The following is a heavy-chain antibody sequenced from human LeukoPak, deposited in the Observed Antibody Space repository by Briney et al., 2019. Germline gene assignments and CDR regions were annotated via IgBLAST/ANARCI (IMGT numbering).Heavy chain of an antibody. CDR2: IYPGDADT. D-gene: IGHD6-13*01. Sequence: GDSLQISCNGSGYRFTSYRIGGVRQMPRKGLEWMAIIYPGDADTRYSPSFQGRVTILAVKYIRTAYLQWSSLKGSDNAMYYCGRPSGAAAGNPDYWGQGTLVTVSS. CDR1: GYRFTSYR. CDR3: GRPSGAAAGNPDY. J-gene: IGHJ4*02. V-gene: IGHV5-51*01.